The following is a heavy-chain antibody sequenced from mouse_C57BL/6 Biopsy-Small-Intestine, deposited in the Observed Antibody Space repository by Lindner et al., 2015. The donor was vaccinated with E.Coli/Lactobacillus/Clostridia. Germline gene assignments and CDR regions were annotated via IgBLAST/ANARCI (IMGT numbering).Heavy chain of an antibody. V-gene: IGHV1-85*01. CDR1: GYTFTSYD. CDR2: IYPRDGST. CDR3: ARKGRDYAMDY. D-gene: IGHD3-3*01. Sequence: VQLQESGPELVKPGASVKLSCKASGYTFTSYDINWVKQRPRQGLEWIGWIYPRDGSTKYNEKFKGKATLTVDTSSSTAYMELHSLTSEDSAVYFCARKGRDYAMDYWGQGTSVTVSS. J-gene: IGHJ4*01.